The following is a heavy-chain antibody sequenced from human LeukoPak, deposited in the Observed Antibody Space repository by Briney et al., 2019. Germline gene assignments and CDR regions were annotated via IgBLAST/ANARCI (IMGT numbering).Heavy chain of an antibody. CDR1: EFSIDDFA. J-gene: IGHJ6*03. CDR2: INWNSGSV. D-gene: IGHD6-19*01. V-gene: IGHV3-9*03. CDR3: ARGRGSDYYHYYYWDV. Sequence: GRSLRLSCAGSEFSIDDFAMHWVRQAPGKGLEWVSSINWNSGSVAYADSVKGRFTISRENAKNSLYLQMNSLRAEDMGLYYCARGRGSDYYHYYYWDVWGKGTTVTVSS.